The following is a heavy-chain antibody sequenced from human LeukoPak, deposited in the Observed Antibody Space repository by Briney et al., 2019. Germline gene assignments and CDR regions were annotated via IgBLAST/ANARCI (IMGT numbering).Heavy chain of an antibody. D-gene: IGHD3-10*01. CDR1: GFTFSTYE. CDR2: ISRSGSTI. Sequence: GGSLRLSCAASGFTFSTYEMNWVRQAPGKGLEWVSYISRSGSTIYYADSVKGRFTISRDNAKNSLYLQMNSLRAEDTAVYYCARDRRRGQLLWFGELSSPQLGLSDYWGQGTLVTVSS. V-gene: IGHV3-48*03. J-gene: IGHJ4*02. CDR3: ARDRRRGQLLWFGELSSPQLGLSDY.